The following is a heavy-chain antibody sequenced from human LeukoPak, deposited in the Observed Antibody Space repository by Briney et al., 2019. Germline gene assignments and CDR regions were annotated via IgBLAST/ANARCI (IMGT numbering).Heavy chain of an antibody. CDR1: GYSFTDNY. CDR2: ISPKSGDT. D-gene: IGHD1-14*01. Sequence: ASVNVSCKASGYSFTDNYIHWVRQAPGQGLEWMGWISPKSGDTNYAQKIQGRVTMTRDTSISTAYMEVSSLRCDDTAVYFCANAPPGGPFDYWGQGTLVTVSS. J-gene: IGHJ4*02. CDR3: ANAPPGGPFDY. V-gene: IGHV1-2*02.